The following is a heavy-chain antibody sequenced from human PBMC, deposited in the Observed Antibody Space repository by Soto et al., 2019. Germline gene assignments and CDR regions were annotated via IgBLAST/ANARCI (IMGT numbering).Heavy chain of an antibody. J-gene: IGHJ4*02. CDR1: AGSFSGYY. D-gene: IGHD3-10*01. Sequence: KPSETLSLTCAVCAGSFSGYYCSWIRHPPGKGLTWIGESNHSGSTNYNPSLKSRVTILVDTPKNQFPMKLSSLTAAATAVSHCALRPYGWGSYGLWDQLNYWGQRNLVTVSS. CDR2: SNHSGST. V-gene: IGHV4-34*01. CDR3: ALRPYGWGSYGLWDQLNY.